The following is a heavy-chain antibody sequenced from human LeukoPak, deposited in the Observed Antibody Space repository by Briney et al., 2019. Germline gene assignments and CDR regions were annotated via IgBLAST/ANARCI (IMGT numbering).Heavy chain of an antibody. J-gene: IGHJ4*02. D-gene: IGHD7-27*01. Sequence: PGGSLRLSCAASGFTFSNAWMSWVRQAPGKGLEWVANIKQDGSEKNYVDSAKGRFTISGDNTKNSLILQMNSLRDEDTAVYYCARGVWAPFDSWGQGTLVSVSS. CDR1: GFTFSNAW. CDR3: ARGVWAPFDS. CDR2: IKQDGSEK. V-gene: IGHV3-7*01.